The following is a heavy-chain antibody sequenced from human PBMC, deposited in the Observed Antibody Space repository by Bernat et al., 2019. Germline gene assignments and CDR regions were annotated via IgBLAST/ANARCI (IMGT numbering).Heavy chain of an antibody. Sequence: QVRLEQWGAGLLKPSETLSLTCAVYGVSYGGYYWNWIRQAPGRGLEWIGDIDNSGTTKYNPSLKGRVTISVDTSKNQFSLKVMSVTAADTATYYCARVWVRSCDYFLQAPQGLEYWGQGTPVIVS. CDR2: IDNSGTT. J-gene: IGHJ4*02. CDR3: ARVWVRSCDYFLQAPQGLEY. D-gene: IGHD4-17*01. V-gene: IGHV4-34*01. CDR1: GVSYGGYY.